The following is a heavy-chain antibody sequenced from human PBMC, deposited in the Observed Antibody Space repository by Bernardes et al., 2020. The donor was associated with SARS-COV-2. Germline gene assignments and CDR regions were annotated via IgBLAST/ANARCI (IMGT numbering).Heavy chain of an antibody. Sequence: SCAASGFTFSSYAMSWVRQAPGKGLAWVSVISGSGSSTYYADSVKGRFTISRDNSKNTLYMLMNSLRGEDTAVYYCAKHRSGSGTFDIWGQGTMVTVSS. CDR2: ISGSGSST. CDR1: GFTFSSYA. J-gene: IGHJ3*02. V-gene: IGHV3-23*01. D-gene: IGHD5-12*01. CDR3: AKHRSGSGTFDI.